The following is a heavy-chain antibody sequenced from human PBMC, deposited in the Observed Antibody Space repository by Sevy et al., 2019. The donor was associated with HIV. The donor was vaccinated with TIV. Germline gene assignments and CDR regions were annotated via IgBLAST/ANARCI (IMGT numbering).Heavy chain of an antibody. CDR2: MSYDGTNK. CDR3: ARDQHDYAGNVRTGWFDP. J-gene: IGHJ5*02. CDR1: GFTISSYA. V-gene: IGHV3-30-3*01. D-gene: IGHD4-17*01. Sequence: GGSLRLSCAASGFTISSYAMHWVRQAPGKGLEWVAVMSYDGTNKYYADSVKGRFTISRDNSKKILYVQMNSLRGEDTAVYYCARDQHDYAGNVRTGWFDPWGQGTLVTVSS.